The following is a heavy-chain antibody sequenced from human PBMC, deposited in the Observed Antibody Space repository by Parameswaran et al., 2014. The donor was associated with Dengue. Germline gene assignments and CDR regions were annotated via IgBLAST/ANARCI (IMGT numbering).Heavy chain of an antibody. D-gene: IGHD4-11*01. V-gene: IGHV3-48*03. CDR2: ISSSGSTI. CDR1: GFTFSSYE. J-gene: IGHJ6*02. Sequence: GESLKISCAASGFTFSSYEMNWVRQAPGKGLEWVSYISSSGSTIYYADSVKGRFTISRDNAKNSLYLQMNSLRAEDTAVYYCASRSFYSNSHPYYYYYGMDVWGQGTTVTVSS. CDR3: ASRSFYSNSHPYYYYYGMDV.